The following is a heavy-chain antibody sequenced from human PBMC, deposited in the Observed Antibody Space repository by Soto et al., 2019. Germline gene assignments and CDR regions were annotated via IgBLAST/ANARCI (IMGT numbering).Heavy chain of an antibody. V-gene: IGHV1-69*13. CDR2: IIPIFGTA. J-gene: IGHJ4*02. CDR1: GGTFSSYA. D-gene: IGHD2-15*01. CDR3: ARFNLAGLYYFDY. Sequence: SVKVSCKASGGTFSSYAISWVRQAPGQGLEWMGGIIPIFGTANYAQKFQGRVTITADESTSTAYMELSSLRSEDTAVYYCARFNLAGLYYFDYWGQGTLVTVSS.